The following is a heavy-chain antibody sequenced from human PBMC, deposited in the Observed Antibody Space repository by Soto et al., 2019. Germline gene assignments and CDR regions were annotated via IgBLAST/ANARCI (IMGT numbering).Heavy chain of an antibody. CDR2: IYPGDSDT. Sequence: PGESLKISCETSGYNFTNYWIGWVRQMPGKGLEWMGIIYPGDSDTRYSPSFQGQVTISADKSISTAYLQWSSLKASDTAMYYCARWGVPTVTVTTPYYYYGMDVWGQGTTVTVS. CDR1: GYNFTNYW. D-gene: IGHD4-4*01. J-gene: IGHJ6*02. CDR3: ARWGVPTVTVTTPYYYYGMDV. V-gene: IGHV5-51*01.